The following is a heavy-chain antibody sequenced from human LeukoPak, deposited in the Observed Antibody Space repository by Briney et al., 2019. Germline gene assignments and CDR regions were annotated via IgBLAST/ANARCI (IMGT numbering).Heavy chain of an antibody. CDR2: ISSSSSYI. CDR3: AKDDDWGRYKH. Sequence: GGSLRLSCAASGFTFSSYSMNWVRQAPGKGLEWVSSISSSSSYIYYADSVKGRFTISRDNSKNTLYLQMNSLRAEDTAVYYCAKDDDWGRYKHWGQGTLVTVSS. J-gene: IGHJ1*01. CDR1: GFTFSSYS. D-gene: IGHD3-16*01. V-gene: IGHV3-21*04.